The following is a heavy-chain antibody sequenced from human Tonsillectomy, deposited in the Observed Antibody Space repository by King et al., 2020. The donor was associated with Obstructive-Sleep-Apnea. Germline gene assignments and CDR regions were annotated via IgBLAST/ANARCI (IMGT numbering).Heavy chain of an antibody. CDR1: GYTFTNYD. CDR2: MSPNRVNT. Sequence: QLVQSGAEVKKPGASVKVSCKASGYTFTNYDINWLRQATGQGLYWMGGMSPNRVNTGYAQKFQGRVTMTRNTSISKAYMELRSLRSEDTAVYFCARRRGAGSSDYWGQGTLVTVSS. J-gene: IGHJ4*02. V-gene: IGHV1-8*01. D-gene: IGHD2-2*01. CDR3: ARRRGAGSSDY.